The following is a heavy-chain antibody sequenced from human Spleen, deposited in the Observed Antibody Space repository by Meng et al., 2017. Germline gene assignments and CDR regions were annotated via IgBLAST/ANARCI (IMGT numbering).Heavy chain of an antibody. CDR3: ARGSASGYYPIDY. J-gene: IGHJ4*02. D-gene: IGHD5-12*01. Sequence: GATLLKPTQTLPLTCVLSGGPPRDYYYIYIPQPPPKRRDSICETNTSGSTNYNPSLESRVTISVDTSKKQFSLRLTSVTAADTAVYYCARGSASGYYPIDYWGQGTLVTVSS. CDR1: GGPPRDYY. V-gene: IGHV4-34*01. CDR2: TNTSGST.